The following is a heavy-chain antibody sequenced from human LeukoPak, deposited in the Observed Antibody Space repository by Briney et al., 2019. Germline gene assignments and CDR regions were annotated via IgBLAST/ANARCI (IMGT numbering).Heavy chain of an antibody. J-gene: IGHJ4*02. V-gene: IGHV1-46*01. CDR1: GYTFSTYY. Sequence: ASVKVSCKASGYTFSTYYMHWMRQAPGQGLEWMGVIDPSGGSTNYARKFQGRVTMTSDTSTSTVYMELSSLRSEDTAVYYCARGFCSGGSCYSYDYWGQGTLVTVSS. D-gene: IGHD2-15*01. CDR2: IDPSGGST. CDR3: ARGFCSGGSCYSYDY.